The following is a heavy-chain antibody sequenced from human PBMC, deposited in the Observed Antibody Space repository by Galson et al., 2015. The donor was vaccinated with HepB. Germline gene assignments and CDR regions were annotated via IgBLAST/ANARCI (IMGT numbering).Heavy chain of an antibody. CDR2: INPSGGST. J-gene: IGHJ4*01. V-gene: IGHV1-46*03. Sequence: SVKVSCKASGYTFTGYYMHWVRQAPGQGLEWMGMINPSGGSTSYAQKFQGRVTMTRDMSTSTIYMELSSLRSEDTAVYYCARDRQFYDDVWGSYRYTEFNYWGQGTLVTVSS. CDR1: GYTFTGYY. D-gene: IGHD3-16*02. CDR3: ARDRQFYDDVWGSYRYTEFNY.